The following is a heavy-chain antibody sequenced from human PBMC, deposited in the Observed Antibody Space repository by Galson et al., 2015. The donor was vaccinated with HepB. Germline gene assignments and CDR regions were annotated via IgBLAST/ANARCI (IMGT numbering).Heavy chain of an antibody. CDR1: GFTFSDYY. D-gene: IGHD5-18*01. V-gene: IGHV3-11*01. CDR3: ASYQLWRAFDY. Sequence: SLRLSCAASGFTFSDYYMSWVRQAPGKGLEWVSYISSSGSTIYYADSVKGRFTISRDNAKNSLYLQMNSLRAEDTAVYYCASYQLWRAFDYWGQGTLVTVSS. J-gene: IGHJ4*02. CDR2: ISSSGSTI.